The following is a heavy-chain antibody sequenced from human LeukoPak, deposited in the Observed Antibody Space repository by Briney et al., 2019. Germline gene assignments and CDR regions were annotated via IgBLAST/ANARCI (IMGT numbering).Heavy chain of an antibody. J-gene: IGHJ4*02. CDR2: ISTDGSTT. D-gene: IGHD1-26*01. CDR1: GFTFSDYW. V-gene: IGHV3-74*01. CDR3: TRVGAATTRDY. Sequence: GGSLRLSCAVSGFTFSDYWTHWVRQTPGKGLVWVSRISTDGSTTTYADSVKGRFTISRDNAENTLYLQMNSLRAEDTALYYCTRVGAATTRDYWGQGTLVTVSS.